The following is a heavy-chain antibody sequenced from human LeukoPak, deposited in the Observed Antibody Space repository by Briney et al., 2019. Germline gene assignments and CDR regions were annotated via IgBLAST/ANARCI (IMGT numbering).Heavy chain of an antibody. CDR1: GFTFSNAW. V-gene: IGHV3-15*01. D-gene: IGHD2-15*01. CDR3: TTSLRWELPPFDY. J-gene: IGHJ4*02. Sequence: KTGGSLRLSCAASGFTFSNAWMSWVRQAPGKGLEWVGRIRSKTDGGTTDYAAPVKGRFTISRDDSKNTLYVQMDSLKTEDTAVYYCTTSLRWELPPFDYWGQGTLVTVSS. CDR2: IRSKTDGGTT.